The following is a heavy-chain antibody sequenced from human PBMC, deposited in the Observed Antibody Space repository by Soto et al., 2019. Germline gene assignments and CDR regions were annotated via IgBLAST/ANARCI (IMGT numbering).Heavy chain of an antibody. J-gene: IGHJ4*02. CDR3: ATGGRVWANSFDN. V-gene: IGHV4-59*02. CDR1: GASDMNHY. D-gene: IGHD3-16*01. CDR2: SHYSGST. Sequence: QVQLQESGPGLVRPSETLSLTCTVSGASDMNHYWSWIRQPPGKGLEWIGYSHYSGSTNYNPSLKSRVTISVDTSKTQFSLKLSSVSAADTAVYYCATGGRVWANSFDNWGQGIRVTVSS.